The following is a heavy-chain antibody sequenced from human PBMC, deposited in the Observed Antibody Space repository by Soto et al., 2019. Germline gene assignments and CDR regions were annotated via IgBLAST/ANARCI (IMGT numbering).Heavy chain of an antibody. CDR2: IYHSGST. CDR3: ARVSGSYYYGMDV. Sequence: QVQLQESGPGLVKPSGTLSLTCAVSGGSISSSNWWSWVRQPPGKGLEWIGEIYHSGSTNYNPSPKSRVTISVDKSNNQFSLKLSSVTAADAVVYSCARVSGSYYYGMDVWGQGTTVTVSS. CDR1: GGSISSSNW. D-gene: IGHD1-26*01. V-gene: IGHV4-4*02. J-gene: IGHJ6*02.